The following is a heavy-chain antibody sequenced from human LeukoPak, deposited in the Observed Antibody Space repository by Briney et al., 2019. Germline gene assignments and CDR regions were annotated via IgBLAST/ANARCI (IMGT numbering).Heavy chain of an antibody. V-gene: IGHV3-30*03. D-gene: IGHD6-13*01. CDR3: ATASSNSYGMDV. J-gene: IGHJ6*02. CDR2: ISYDGSNK. Sequence: PGGSLRLSCASSAFTFRSYGMHWVRQAPGKGLGWVAVISYDGSNKYYADSVKGRFTISRDNSKNTLYLQMNSLRAEDTAVYYCATASSNSYGMDVWGQGTTVTVSS. CDR1: AFTFRSYG.